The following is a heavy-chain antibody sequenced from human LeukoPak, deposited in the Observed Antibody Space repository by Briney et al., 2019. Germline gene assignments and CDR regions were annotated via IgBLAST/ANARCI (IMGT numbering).Heavy chain of an antibody. Sequence: SQTLSLTCTVSGGSISSGGYYWSWIRQPPGKGLEWIGYIYHSGSTYYNPSLKSRVTISVDRSKNQFSLKLSSVTAADTAVYYCASGPYCSGGSCEPSHFDYWGQGTLVTVSS. CDR3: ASGPYCSGGSCEPSHFDY. CDR1: GGSISSGGYY. D-gene: IGHD2-15*01. J-gene: IGHJ4*02. V-gene: IGHV4-30-2*02. CDR2: IYHSGST.